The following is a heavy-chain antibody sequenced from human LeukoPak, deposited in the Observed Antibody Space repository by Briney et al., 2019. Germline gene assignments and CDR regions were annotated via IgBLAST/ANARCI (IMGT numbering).Heavy chain of an antibody. Sequence: GGTVCFSCAASGFTFGGIWLRWVRPAPGKGREWGVNIKQDGSQQFYVVYVWGPFTISRDNDKHSLFLQNNALRAEDAAIYYCASFRTSSWYVGVRWVQGTLVSVSS. CDR1: GFTFGGIW. CDR2: IKQDGSQQ. D-gene: IGHD6-13*01. V-gene: IGHV3-7*01. J-gene: IGHJ4*02. CDR3: ASFRTSSWYVGVR.